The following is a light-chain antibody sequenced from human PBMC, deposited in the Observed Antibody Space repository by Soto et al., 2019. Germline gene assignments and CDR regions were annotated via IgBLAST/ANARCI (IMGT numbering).Light chain of an antibody. CDR3: QQFGAAPHT. J-gene: IGKJ2*01. Sequence: EIVLTQSTGTLSLYPGERATLSCRASQSVSSSHLVWYQQQTGQAPRLLIYGASSRATGIPDRFSGSGSGTDFTLTISRLEPEDFAVYYCQQFGAAPHTFGQGTKLEIK. CDR1: QSVSSSH. CDR2: GAS. V-gene: IGKV3-20*01.